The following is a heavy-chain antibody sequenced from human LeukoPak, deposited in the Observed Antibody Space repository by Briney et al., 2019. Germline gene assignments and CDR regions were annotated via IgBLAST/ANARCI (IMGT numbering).Heavy chain of an antibody. CDR1: GGSFSGYY. CDR3: ARVLGPYYRRGWFDP. V-gene: IGHV4-34*01. CDR2: INHSGST. Sequence: SETLSLTCAVYGGSFSGYYWSWIRQPPGKGLEWIGEINHSGSTNYNPSLKSRVTISEDTSKNQFSLKLSSVTAADTAVYYCARVLGPYYRRGWFDPWGQGTLVTVSS. J-gene: IGHJ5*02. D-gene: IGHD1-14*01.